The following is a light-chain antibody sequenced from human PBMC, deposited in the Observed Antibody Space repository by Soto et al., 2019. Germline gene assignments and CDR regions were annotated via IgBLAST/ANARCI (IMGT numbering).Light chain of an antibody. J-gene: IGLJ3*02. V-gene: IGLV1-40*01. CDR2: SNS. Sequence: QSVLTQPPSVSGAPGQRVTMSCTGSSSNIGAGYDVHWYQQLPGTAPKLLISSNSNRPSGVPDRFSGYKSGTSASLAITGLQAEDEADYYCQAYDSSLRGSVFGGGAQRTVL. CDR3: QAYDSSLRGSV. CDR1: SSNIGAGYD.